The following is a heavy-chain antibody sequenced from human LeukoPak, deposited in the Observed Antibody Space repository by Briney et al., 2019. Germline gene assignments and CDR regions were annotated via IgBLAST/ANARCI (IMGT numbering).Heavy chain of an antibody. D-gene: IGHD3-10*01. CDR1: GGSISSYY. Sequence: PSETLSLTCTVSGGSISSYYWSWIRQPPGKGLEWIGYIYYSGSTNYNPSLKSRVTISVDTSKNQFSLKLSSVTAADTAVYYCARGGEIYGSGPFIWWSPYDYWGQGTLVTVSS. CDR3: ARGGEIYGSGPFIWWSPYDY. CDR2: IYYSGST. V-gene: IGHV4-59*01. J-gene: IGHJ4*02.